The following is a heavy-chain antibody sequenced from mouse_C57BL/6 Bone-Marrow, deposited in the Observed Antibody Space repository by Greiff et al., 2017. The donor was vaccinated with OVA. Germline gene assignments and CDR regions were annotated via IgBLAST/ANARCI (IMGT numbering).Heavy chain of an antibody. CDR3: ARNPAYYSNYVFYFDY. V-gene: IGHV8-12*01. D-gene: IGHD2-5*01. Sequence: QVTLKESGPGILQSSQTLSLTCSFSGFSLSTSGMGVSWIRQPSGKGLEWLAHIYWDDAKRYNPSLKSRLTISKDTSRNQVFLKITSVDTADTATYYCARNPAYYSNYVFYFDYWGQGTTLTVSA. CDR2: IYWDDAK. CDR1: GFSLSTSGMG. J-gene: IGHJ2*01.